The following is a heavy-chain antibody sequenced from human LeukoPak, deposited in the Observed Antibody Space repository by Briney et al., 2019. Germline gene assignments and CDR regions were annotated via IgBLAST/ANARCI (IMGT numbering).Heavy chain of an antibody. V-gene: IGHV4-61*08. J-gene: IGHJ6*02. D-gene: IGHD6-19*01. CDR3: ARDGSSGWSLKGHYYYGMDV. Sequence: KPSETLSLTCTVSGGSISSGGYYWSWIRQPPGKGLEWIVYIYYRGSTNYNPSLKSRVTISVDTSENRFSLKLSSVTAADTAVYYCARDGSSGWSLKGHYYYGMDVWGQGTTVTVSS. CDR2: IYYRGST. CDR1: GGSISSGGYY.